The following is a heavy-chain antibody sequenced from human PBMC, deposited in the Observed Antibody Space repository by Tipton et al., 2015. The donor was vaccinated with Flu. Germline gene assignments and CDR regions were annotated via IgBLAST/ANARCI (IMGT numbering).Heavy chain of an antibody. CDR3: ARDYLLGDLSFFDN. J-gene: IGHJ4*02. D-gene: IGHD3-16*02. CDR1: GDSISSYY. CDR2: IYTSGST. V-gene: IGHV4-4*07. Sequence: GLVKPSETLSLTCTVSGDSISSYYWSWIRQPAGKGLEWIGRIYTSGSTNYNASLKSRVTMSVDTSKNRFSLKLSAVTVADTAVYYCARDYLLGDLSFFDNWGQGTLVTVSS.